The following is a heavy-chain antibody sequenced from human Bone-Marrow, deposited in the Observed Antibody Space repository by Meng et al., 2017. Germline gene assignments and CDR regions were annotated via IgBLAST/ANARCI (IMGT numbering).Heavy chain of an antibody. V-gene: IGHV4-31*01. CDR3: ARWAPSSRTFDY. J-gene: IGHJ4*02. CDR1: GCSISRGGYY. CDR2: IYYSGST. Sequence: QTQRRASRPGLVKPSQTLSLTSTVSGCSISRGGYYWSWIRQHPGKGLEWIGYIYYSGSTYYNPSLKSLVTISVDTSKNQFSLKLSSVTAADTAVYYCARWAPSSRTFDYWGQGTLVTVSS. D-gene: IGHD6-13*01.